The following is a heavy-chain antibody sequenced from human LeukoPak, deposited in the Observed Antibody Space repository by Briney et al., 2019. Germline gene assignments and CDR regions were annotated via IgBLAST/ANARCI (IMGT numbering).Heavy chain of an antibody. CDR1: GFSVSIIY. CDR2: IYNGDTT. V-gene: IGHV3-53*01. J-gene: IGHJ6*02. D-gene: IGHD3-10*01. Sequence: GGSLRLSCAASGFSVSIIYMTCVRESPGGGVECVSFIYNGDTTYYADSVKGRFTISRGTSENTLYLQMNNLRVEDTAVYYCARDGGSGSPHLSYYYYGMDIWGQGTTVTVSS. CDR3: ARDGGSGSPHLSYYYYGMDI.